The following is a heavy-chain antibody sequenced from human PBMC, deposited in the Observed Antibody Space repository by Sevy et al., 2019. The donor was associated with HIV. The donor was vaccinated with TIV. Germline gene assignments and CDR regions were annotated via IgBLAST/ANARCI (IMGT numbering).Heavy chain of an antibody. J-gene: IGHJ6*02. CDR3: ARDRYYDASGYYYYYYGMDV. D-gene: IGHD3-22*01. CDR1: GFTVSGNY. Sequence: GGSLRLSCEASGFTVSGNYMAWVRLAPGKGLEWVSLIDSGGSTYYADSVKGRFTISGDNAKNTLYLQMNPLRAEDTVWYFCARDRYYDASGYYYYYYGMDVWGQGTTVTVSS. CDR2: IDSGGST. V-gene: IGHV3-66*01.